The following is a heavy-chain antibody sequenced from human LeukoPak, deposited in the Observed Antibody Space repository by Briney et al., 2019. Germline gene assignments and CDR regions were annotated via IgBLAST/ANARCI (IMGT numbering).Heavy chain of an antibody. CDR3: TRDPPGAHFDY. Sequence: GGSLRLSCTASGFPFSSYSMNWVRQAPGKGLEWVSYISTGSTNIFYADSFKGRFTISRDNAQNSLYLQMNSLRAEDTAVYYCTRDPPGAHFDYWGQGTLVTVSS. J-gene: IGHJ4*02. CDR1: GFPFSSYS. V-gene: IGHV3-21*01. CDR2: ISTGSTNI. D-gene: IGHD7-27*01.